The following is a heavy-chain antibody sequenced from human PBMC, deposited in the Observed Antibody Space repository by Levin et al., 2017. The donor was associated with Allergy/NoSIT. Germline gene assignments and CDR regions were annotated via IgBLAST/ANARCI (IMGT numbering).Heavy chain of an antibody. V-gene: IGHV3-48*01. CDR2: ISSSSSTI. CDR1: GFTFSSYS. Sequence: GGSLRLSCAASGFTFSSYSMNWVRQAPGKGLEWVSYISSSSSTIYYADSVKGRFTISRDNAKNSLYLQMNSLRAEDTAVYYCARVVIVVVPAASNYYYYYYMDVWGKGTTVTVSS. D-gene: IGHD2-2*03. J-gene: IGHJ6*03. CDR3: ARVVIVVVPAASNYYYYYYMDV.